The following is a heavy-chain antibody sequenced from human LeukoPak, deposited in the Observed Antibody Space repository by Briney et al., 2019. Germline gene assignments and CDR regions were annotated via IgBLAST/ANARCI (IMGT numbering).Heavy chain of an antibody. CDR3: ARALDEGARFDY. Sequence: PGGSLRLSCAASGFTFSSYSMNWVRQAPGKGLEWVSYITSSSSTIYYADSVKGRFTISRDNSKNTLYLQMNSLRAEDTAVYYCARALDEGARFDYWGQGTLVTVSS. V-gene: IGHV3-48*01. J-gene: IGHJ4*02. CDR2: ITSSSSTI. CDR1: GFTFSSYS.